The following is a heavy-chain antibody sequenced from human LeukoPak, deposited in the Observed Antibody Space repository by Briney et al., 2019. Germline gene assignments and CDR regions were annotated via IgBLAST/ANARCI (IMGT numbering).Heavy chain of an antibody. CDR3: ARTCDGGSCLDH. CDR1: GFTFSTFS. Sequence: GGSLRLSCTASGFTFSTFSMNWVRQAPGQGLEWVSSISSRGNYIYYIGSVRGRFTISRDIAKNSVYLQMNSLRAEDTAVYYCARTCDGGSCLDHWGQGTVVSVSS. J-gene: IGHJ5*02. CDR2: ISSRGNYI. D-gene: IGHD2-15*01. V-gene: IGHV3-21*01.